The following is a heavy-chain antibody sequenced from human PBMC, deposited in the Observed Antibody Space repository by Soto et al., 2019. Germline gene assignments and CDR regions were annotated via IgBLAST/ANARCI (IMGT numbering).Heavy chain of an antibody. V-gene: IGHV3-7*02. D-gene: IGHD6-13*01. CDR2: IKKDGTEI. Sequence: PGGSLRLSCAVSGFIFHTYCMGCVRQAPGKGLEWVATIKKDGTEIYYADSVKGRFTISRDNAKNSLYLQMNSLRAEDTAVYYCARHPERIAQIGWFDPWGQGTLVTVSS. CDR1: GFIFHTYC. CDR3: ARHPERIAQIGWFDP. J-gene: IGHJ5*02.